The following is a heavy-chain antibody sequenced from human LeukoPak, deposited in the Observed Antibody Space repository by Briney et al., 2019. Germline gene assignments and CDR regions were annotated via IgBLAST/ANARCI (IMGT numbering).Heavy chain of an antibody. CDR1: GFTFSSYG. D-gene: IGHD2-15*01. CDR3: ARDLPSVVVVAATPNWFDP. CDR2: IRYDGSNK. J-gene: IGHJ5*02. V-gene: IGHV3-30*02. Sequence: GGSLRLSCAASGFTFSSYGMHWVRQAPGKGLEWVAFIRYDGSNKYYADSVKGRFTISRDNARNSLYLQMNSLRAEDTAVYYCARDLPSVVVVAATPNWFDPWGQGTLVTVSS.